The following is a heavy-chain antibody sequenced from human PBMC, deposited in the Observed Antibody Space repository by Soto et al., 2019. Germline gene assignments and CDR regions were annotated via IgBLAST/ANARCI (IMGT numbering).Heavy chain of an antibody. J-gene: IGHJ4*02. CDR1: GFIFSSYG. Sequence: QVQLVESGGGVVQPGGSLRLSCAASGFIFSSYGIHWVRQAPGKGLEWVAVISYDESNKYYADSVKDRFTISRDNSNNTLYLQMNSLRPEDTAVYYCAKDIYPGYSYGLGDYWGQGTLVTVSS. V-gene: IGHV3-30*18. D-gene: IGHD5-18*01. CDR3: AKDIYPGYSYGLGDY. CDR2: ISYDESNK.